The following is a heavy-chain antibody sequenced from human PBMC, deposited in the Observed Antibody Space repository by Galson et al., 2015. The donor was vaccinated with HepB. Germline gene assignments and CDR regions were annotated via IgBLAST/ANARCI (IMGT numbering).Heavy chain of an antibody. V-gene: IGHV3-72*01. CDR1: GFTFSDHY. CDR3: ARRSDNSASYAFDL. J-gene: IGHJ3*01. CDR2: IKNKANSYTK. D-gene: IGHD3-22*01. Sequence: SLRLSCAASGFTFSDHYMDWVRQAPGKGLEWVGRIKNKANSYTKEYGASVKGRFTISREDSQNSLYLQMNSLKTEDTAVYYCARRSDNSASYAFDLWGQGTMVTVSS.